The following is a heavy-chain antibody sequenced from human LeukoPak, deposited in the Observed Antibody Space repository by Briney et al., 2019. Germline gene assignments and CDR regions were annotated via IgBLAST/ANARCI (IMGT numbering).Heavy chain of an antibody. J-gene: IGHJ4*02. Sequence: PGGSLRLSCAASGFTFSSYWMHWVRQAPGKGLVWVSRINSDGNSARYADSVKGRFTMSRDNSKNTLYLQLDSLRAEDTAVYYCAKAQWERYYFDYWGQGTLVTVSS. V-gene: IGHV3-74*01. CDR3: AKAQWERYYFDY. CDR2: INSDGNSA. D-gene: IGHD1-26*01. CDR1: GFTFSSYW.